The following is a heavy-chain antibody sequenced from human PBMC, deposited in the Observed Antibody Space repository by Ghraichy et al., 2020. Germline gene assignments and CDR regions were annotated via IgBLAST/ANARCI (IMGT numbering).Heavy chain of an antibody. V-gene: IGHV3-21*01. CDR2: MSSNSDYL. D-gene: IGHD1-26*01. Sequence: GGSLRLSCEASGFSFSGYTMNWVRQAPGKGLEWVSSMSSNSDYLYYEDSVKSRFVISRDNAKNSLYLQMNSLRAEERAVYFWVRGPTSGMDVWGQGITVTVSS. J-gene: IGHJ6*02. CDR3: VRGPTSGMDV. CDR1: GFSFSGYT.